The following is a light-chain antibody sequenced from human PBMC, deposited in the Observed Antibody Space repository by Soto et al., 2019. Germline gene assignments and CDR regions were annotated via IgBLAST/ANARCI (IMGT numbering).Light chain of an antibody. V-gene: IGLV2-14*03. CDR2: DVN. J-gene: IGLJ2*01. CDR3: TSWTTSTTMI. Sequence: QSALTQPASVSGSPGQSITISCTGTSSDIGAYNFVSWYQQHPGKAPKLMLYDVNIRPSGVSNRFSGSKSGNTASLTISGLQAADEADYYCTSWTTSTTMIFGGGTPLTVL. CDR1: SSDIGAYNF.